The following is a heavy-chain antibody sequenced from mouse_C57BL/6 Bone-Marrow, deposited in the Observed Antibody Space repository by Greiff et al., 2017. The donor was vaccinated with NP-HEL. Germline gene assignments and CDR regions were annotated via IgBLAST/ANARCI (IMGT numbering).Heavy chain of an antibody. CDR2: INYDGSST. J-gene: IGHJ1*03. CDR3: ARDRLTTVVGYWYFDV. CDR1: GFTFSDYY. V-gene: IGHV5-16*01. D-gene: IGHD1-1*01. Sequence: EVQLVESEGGLVQPGSSMKLSCTASGFTFSDYYMAWVRQVPEKGLEWVANINYDGSSTYYLDSLKSRFIISRDNAKNILYLQMSSLKSEDTATYYCARDRLTTVVGYWYFDVWGTGTTVTVSS.